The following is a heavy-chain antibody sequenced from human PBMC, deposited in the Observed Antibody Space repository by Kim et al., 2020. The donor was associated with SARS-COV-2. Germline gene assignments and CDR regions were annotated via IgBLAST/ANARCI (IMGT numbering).Heavy chain of an antibody. CDR1: GFTFSSYS. D-gene: IGHD2-15*01. CDR2: ISSSSSYI. Sequence: GGSLRLSCAASGFTFSSYSMNWVRQAPGKGLEWVSSISSSSSYIYYADSVKGRFTISRDNAKNSLYLQMNSLRAEDTAVYYCARDRRPWRYCSGGSCESAFDIWGQGTMVTVSS. V-gene: IGHV3-21*01. J-gene: IGHJ3*02. CDR3: ARDRRPWRYCSGGSCESAFDI.